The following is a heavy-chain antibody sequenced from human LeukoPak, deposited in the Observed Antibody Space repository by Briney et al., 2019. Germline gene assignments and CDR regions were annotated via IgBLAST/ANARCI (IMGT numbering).Heavy chain of an antibody. CDR1: GFTFSSYG. D-gene: IGHD3-3*01. Sequence: GGSLRLSCAASGFTFSSYGMHWVRQAPGKGLEWVAVIWYDGSNKYYADSVKGRFTISRDNSKNTLYLQMNSLRAEDTAVYYCARDRVTIFGVVNLDYWGQGTLVTVSS. CDR2: IWYDGSNK. V-gene: IGHV3-33*01. CDR3: ARDRVTIFGVVNLDY. J-gene: IGHJ4*02.